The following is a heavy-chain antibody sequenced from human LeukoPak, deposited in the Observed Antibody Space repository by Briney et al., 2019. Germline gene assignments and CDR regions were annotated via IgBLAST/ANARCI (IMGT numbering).Heavy chain of an antibody. J-gene: IGHJ4*02. V-gene: IGHV4-39*01. CDR2: ISYSGST. Sequence: SETLSLTCTVSGGSISSSNYYWGWIRQPPGKGLEWIGTISYSGSTYYNPSLKSRVTISVDTSKNQFSLNLNSVTAADTAVYYCARHFDYWGQGTLVTVSS. CDR3: ARHFDY. CDR1: GGSISSSNYY.